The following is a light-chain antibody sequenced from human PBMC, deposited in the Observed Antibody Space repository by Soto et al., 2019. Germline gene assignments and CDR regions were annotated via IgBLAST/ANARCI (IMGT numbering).Light chain of an antibody. CDR2: FAS. J-gene: IGKJ4*01. V-gene: IGKV3-15*01. Sequence: EIVMTQSPATLSVSPGERATLSCRASQSVSNNLAWYQQKPGQAPRVLIYFASTRATGIPARFSGSGSGTEFTLTISSLQPEDFAVYYCQQYNEWPLTFGGGTKVETK. CDR3: QQYNEWPLT. CDR1: QSVSNN.